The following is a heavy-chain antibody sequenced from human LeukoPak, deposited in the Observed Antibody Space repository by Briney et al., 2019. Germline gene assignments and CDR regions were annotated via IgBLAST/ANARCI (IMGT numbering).Heavy chain of an antibody. V-gene: IGHV4-59*01. Sequence: SETLSLTCTVSGGSINDASWNWIRQPPGQGLEWIEYIYHSGGTNYNPSLKSRVTISLDTSKNQFSLKLSSVTAADTAVYYCARVGTYYRSLDSWGQGTLVTVSS. CDR2: IYHSGGT. J-gene: IGHJ4*02. CDR1: GGSINDAS. D-gene: IGHD3-10*01. CDR3: ARVGTYYRSLDS.